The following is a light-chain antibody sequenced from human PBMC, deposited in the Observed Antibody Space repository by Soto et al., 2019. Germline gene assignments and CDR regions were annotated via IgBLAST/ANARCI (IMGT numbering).Light chain of an antibody. Sequence: DIQMTQSPSTLSASVGDRVTITCRASQSISSWLAWYQQKPGKAPKLLIYKASSLESGVPSRFSGSGSGTDFTLTISSLQPEDFASYYCQQSYSTPRTFGQGTKVDIK. J-gene: IGKJ1*01. CDR3: QQSYSTPRT. V-gene: IGKV1-5*03. CDR1: QSISSW. CDR2: KAS.